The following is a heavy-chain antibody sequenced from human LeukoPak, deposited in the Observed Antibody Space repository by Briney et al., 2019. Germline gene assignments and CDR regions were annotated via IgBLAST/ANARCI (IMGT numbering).Heavy chain of an antibody. J-gene: IGHJ5*02. CDR3: ASEALFEYSSS. CDR1: GFTFSSYE. V-gene: IGHV3-48*03. D-gene: IGHD6-6*01. Sequence: PGGSLRLSCAASGFTFSSYEMNYARQAPGKGLEWVSYISSSGSTIYYADSVKGRFTISRDNAKNSLYLQMNSLRAEDTDVYYCASEALFEYSSSWGQGTLVTVSS. CDR2: ISSSGSTI.